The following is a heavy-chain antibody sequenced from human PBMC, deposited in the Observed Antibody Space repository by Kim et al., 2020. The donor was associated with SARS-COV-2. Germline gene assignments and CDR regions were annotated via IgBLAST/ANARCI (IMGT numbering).Heavy chain of an antibody. CDR2: ISSSSSYT. D-gene: IGHD6-13*01. CDR1: GFTFSDYY. V-gene: IGHV3-11*06. Sequence: GGSLRLSCAASGFTFSDYYMSWIRQAPGKGLEWVSYISSSSSYTNYADSVKGRFTISRDNAKNSLYLQMNSLRAEDTAVYYCARERSGSSWYARTGGWFDPWGQGTLVTVSS. CDR3: ARERSGSSWYARTGGWFDP. J-gene: IGHJ5*02.